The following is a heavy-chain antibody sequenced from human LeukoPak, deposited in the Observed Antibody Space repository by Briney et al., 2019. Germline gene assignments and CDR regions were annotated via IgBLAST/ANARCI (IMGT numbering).Heavy chain of an antibody. CDR1: GYTFTSYW. J-gene: IGHJ4*02. D-gene: IGHD3-10*01. V-gene: IGHV5-10-1*01. Sequence: GESLRISCKASGYTFTSYWISWVRHTPGKGLEWMARIDPRDSFTRYCPSFQGHVTISSDKSINTAYLHWSSLKASDTATYYCVRHYASGQDYWGQGTLVTVSS. CDR2: IDPRDSFT. CDR3: VRHYASGQDY.